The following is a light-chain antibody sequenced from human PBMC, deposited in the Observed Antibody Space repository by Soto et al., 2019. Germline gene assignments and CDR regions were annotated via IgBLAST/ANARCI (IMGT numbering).Light chain of an antibody. J-gene: IGLJ2*01. CDR1: SSDVGGYNY. Sequence: QSALTQPASVSGSPGQSITISCTGTSSDVGGYNYVSWYQQQSGKAPKLMIHEVSNRPSGVSDRFSGSKSGNTASLTISGLQPEDEADYYCSSYTLTATLFGGGTKLTVL. CDR3: SSYTLTATL. CDR2: EVS. V-gene: IGLV2-14*01.